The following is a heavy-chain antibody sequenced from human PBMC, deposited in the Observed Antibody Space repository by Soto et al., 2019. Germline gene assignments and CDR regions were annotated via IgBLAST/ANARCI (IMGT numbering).Heavy chain of an antibody. D-gene: IGHD4-17*01. V-gene: IGHV4-30-2*01. CDR1: GGSISIGCHS. CDR3: ARAMTTVTTIDY. CDR2: IYHRWSX. Sequence: LSLTCAVSGGSISIGCHSWSWIRQPPVKGLDWIRYIYHRWSXXXNPSPKTXXTISLYMSKNXFSLNXISVTAPDTAVYYCARAMTTVTTIDYWRQGTLVTVSS. J-gene: IGHJ4*02.